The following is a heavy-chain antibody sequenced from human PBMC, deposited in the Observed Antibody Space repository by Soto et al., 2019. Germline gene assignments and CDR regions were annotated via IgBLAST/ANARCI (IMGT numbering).Heavy chain of an antibody. CDR2: IYYIGTT. CDR1: GGSIRNGNYY. D-gene: IGHD1-1*01. V-gene: IGHV4-31*03. J-gene: IGHJ5*02. CDR3: AKNETTRPWFDP. Sequence: QVQLQESGPGLVKASQTLSLTCTVSGGSIRNGNYYWSWIRQLPGKGLEWIGNIYYIGTTSYTPSIKSRVIISIDTSKNQFSLELTSVLAADTAVYYCAKNETTRPWFDPWGQGTLVTVSS.